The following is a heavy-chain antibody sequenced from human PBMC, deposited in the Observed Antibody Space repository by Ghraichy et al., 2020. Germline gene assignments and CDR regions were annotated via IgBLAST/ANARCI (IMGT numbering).Heavy chain of an antibody. CDR3: ATDAGLGYCSGGSCYLP. Sequence: SQTLSLTCAISGDSVSSNSAAWNWIRQSPSRGLEWLGRTSYRSKWYNDYAVSVKSRITINPDTSKNQFSLQLNSVTPEDTAVYYCATDAGLGYCSGGSCYLPWGQGTLVTVSS. CDR1: GDSVSSNSAA. V-gene: IGHV6-1*01. D-gene: IGHD2-15*01. J-gene: IGHJ4*02. CDR2: TSYRSKWYN.